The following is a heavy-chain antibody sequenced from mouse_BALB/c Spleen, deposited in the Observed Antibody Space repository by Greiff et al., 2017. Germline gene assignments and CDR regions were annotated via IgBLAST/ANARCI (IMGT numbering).Heavy chain of an antibody. D-gene: IGHD1-1*01. CDR2: ISSGGSYT. V-gene: IGHV5-6-4*01. CDR3: TREGLTTVVDYYAMDY. CDR1: GFTFSSYT. J-gene: IGHJ4*01. Sequence: EVQGVESGGGLVKPGGSLKLSCAASGFTFSSYTMSWVRQTPEKRLEWVATISSGGSYTYYPDSVKGRFTISRDNAKNTLYLQMSSLKSEDTAMYYCTREGLTTVVDYYAMDYWGQGTSVTVSS.